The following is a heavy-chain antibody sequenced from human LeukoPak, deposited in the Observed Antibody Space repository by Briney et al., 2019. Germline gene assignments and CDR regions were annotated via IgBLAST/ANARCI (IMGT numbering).Heavy chain of an antibody. J-gene: IGHJ4*02. V-gene: IGHV4-61*01. D-gene: IGHD6-19*01. CDR3: ARHLRAVAGGRYFDY. CDR2: IYYSGST. CDR1: GGSVSSGSYY. Sequence: SETLSLTCTVSGGSVSSGSYYWSWIRQPPGKGLEWIGYIYYSGSTNYNPSLKSRLTISVDTSKNQFSLKLSSVTAADTAVYYCARHLRAVAGGRYFDYWGQGTQVTVSS.